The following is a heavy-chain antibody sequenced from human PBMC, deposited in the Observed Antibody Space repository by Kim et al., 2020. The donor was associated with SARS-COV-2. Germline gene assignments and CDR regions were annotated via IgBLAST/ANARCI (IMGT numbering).Heavy chain of an antibody. V-gene: IGHV4-30-2*01. Sequence: SETLSLTCAVSGGSISSGGYSWSWIRQPPGKGLEWIGYIYHSGSTYYNPSLKSRVTISVDRSKNQFSLKLSSVTAADTAVYYCARGGDDYVWDGNYFDYWGQGTLVTVSS. CDR3: ARGGDDYVWDGNYFDY. D-gene: IGHD3-16*01. CDR2: IYHSGST. CDR1: GGSISSGGYS. J-gene: IGHJ4*02.